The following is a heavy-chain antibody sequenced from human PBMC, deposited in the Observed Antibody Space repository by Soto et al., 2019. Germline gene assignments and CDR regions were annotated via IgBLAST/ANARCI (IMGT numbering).Heavy chain of an antibody. CDR2: IIPILGIA. J-gene: IGHJ5*02. CDR3: ARAKYYYDSHTGGWFDP. D-gene: IGHD3-22*01. Sequence: GASVKVSCKASGGTFSSYTISWVRQAPGQGLEWMGRIIPILGIANYAQKFQGRVTITADKSTSTAYMELNSLRAEDTAVYYCARAKYYYDSHTGGWFDPWGQGTLVTVSS. V-gene: IGHV1-69*02. CDR1: GGTFSSYT.